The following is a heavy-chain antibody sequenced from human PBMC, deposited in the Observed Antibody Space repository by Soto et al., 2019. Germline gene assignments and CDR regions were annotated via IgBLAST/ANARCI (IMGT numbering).Heavy chain of an antibody. V-gene: IGHV3-33*01. CDR3: ARDGGYPPGLADY. CDR1: GFTFSSYG. J-gene: IGHJ4*02. CDR2: IWYDGSNK. Sequence: QVQLVESGGGVVQPGRSLRLSCAASGFTFSSYGMHWVRQAPGKGLEWVAVIWYDGSNKYYADSVKGRFTISRDNSKNTLYLQMNSLRAEDTAVYYCARDGGYPPGLADYWGQGTLVTVS. D-gene: IGHD3-22*01.